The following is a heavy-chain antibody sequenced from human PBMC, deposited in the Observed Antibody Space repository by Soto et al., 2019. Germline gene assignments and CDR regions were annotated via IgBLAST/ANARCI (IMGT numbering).Heavy chain of an antibody. J-gene: IGHJ6*02. Sequence: GGSLRLSCAASGFTFSSYAMHWVRQAPGKGLEWVAVISYDGSNKYYADSVKGRFTISRDNSKNTLYLQMNSLRAEDTAVYYCARDIGGDDYYYGMDVWGQGTTVTVSS. CDR3: ARDIGGDDYYYGMDV. CDR2: ISYDGSNK. V-gene: IGHV3-30-3*01. D-gene: IGHD2-21*02. CDR1: GFTFSSYA.